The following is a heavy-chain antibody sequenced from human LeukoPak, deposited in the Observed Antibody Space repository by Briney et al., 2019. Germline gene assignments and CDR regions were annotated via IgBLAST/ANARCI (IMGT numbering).Heavy chain of an antibody. J-gene: IGHJ4*02. CDR2: IIPIFGTA. Sequence: ASVKVSCKASGGTFSSYAISWVRQARGEGLEGMGGIIPIFGTANYAQKFQGRVTITADESTSTAYMELSSLRSEDTSVYYCAAGDSSGYYPIYPPDYWGQGTLVTVSS. CDR1: GGTFSSYA. D-gene: IGHD3-22*01. V-gene: IGHV1-69*01. CDR3: AAGDSSGYYPIYPPDY.